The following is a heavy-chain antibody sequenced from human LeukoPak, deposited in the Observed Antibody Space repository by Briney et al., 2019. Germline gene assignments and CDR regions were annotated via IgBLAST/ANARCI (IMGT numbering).Heavy chain of an antibody. Sequence: ASVTVSFNASGYTFTGYYMHWVRQAPGQGLEWMGWINTNSGGTNYAQKFPGRVTITRATSISKAYMELRRKRSEDKAVSYCERAYYYDRSGYYCWGQGTLVTVSS. J-gene: IGHJ4*02. D-gene: IGHD3-22*01. CDR3: ERAYYYDRSGYYC. V-gene: IGHV1-2*02. CDR1: GYTFTGYY. CDR2: INTNSGGT.